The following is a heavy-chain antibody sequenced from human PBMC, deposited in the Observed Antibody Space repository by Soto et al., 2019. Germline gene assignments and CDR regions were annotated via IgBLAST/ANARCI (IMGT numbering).Heavy chain of an antibody. J-gene: IGHJ6*02. Sequence: QVQLVESGGRVVHPGTSLRLSCEASGFSFNSYAMHWVRQAPGKGLEWVAAITCDGSIQFYAGSVRGRFTISRDNSRNTLFLDTTSLRPEDTAMYFCAKDRPGYCSDGLCDEHFHYGMDVWGQGTTVTV. CDR1: GFSFNSYA. CDR3: AKDRPGYCSDGLCDEHFHYGMDV. D-gene: IGHD2-15*01. CDR2: ITCDGSIQ. V-gene: IGHV3-30*04.